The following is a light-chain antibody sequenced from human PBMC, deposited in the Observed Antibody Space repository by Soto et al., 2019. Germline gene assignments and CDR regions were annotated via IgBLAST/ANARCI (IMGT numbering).Light chain of an antibody. Sequence: EIVLTQSPGTLSLSPGERATLSCRASQSVSSSYLAWYQQKPGQAPRLLIYGASSRATGIPDRFSGSGSGTDVNLTISRLEPEEFAVYYCQQYGSLWTFGQGTKVDIK. CDR1: QSVSSSY. CDR3: QQYGSLWT. J-gene: IGKJ1*01. V-gene: IGKV3-20*01. CDR2: GAS.